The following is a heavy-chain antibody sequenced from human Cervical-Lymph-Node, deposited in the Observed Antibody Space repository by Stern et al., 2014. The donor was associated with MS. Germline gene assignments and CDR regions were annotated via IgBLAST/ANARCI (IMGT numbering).Heavy chain of an antibody. D-gene: IGHD2-2*02. J-gene: IGHJ3*02. CDR3: AGYTTADDAFDI. Sequence: VQLVESGPGLVKPSGTLSLTCAVSGGSISSSNWWSWVRQPPGKGQERIGKIYHSGTPNYTPSLKVRVPISVDKSKTHFSLKLSSLTAADTAVYYCAGYTTADDAFDIWGQGTMVTVSS. V-gene: IGHV4-4*02. CDR1: GGSISSSNW. CDR2: IYHSGTP.